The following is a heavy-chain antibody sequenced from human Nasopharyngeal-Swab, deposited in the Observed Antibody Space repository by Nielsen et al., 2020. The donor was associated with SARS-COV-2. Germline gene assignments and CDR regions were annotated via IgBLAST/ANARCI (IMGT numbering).Heavy chain of an antibody. V-gene: IGHV3-20*04. CDR1: GFTFDDYG. D-gene: IGHD1-26*01. CDR3: ARGGSSGSSVIDY. Sequence: GESLKISCAASGFTFDDYGMSWVRQTTGKGLEWVAGIEWNGDSSGYADSVKGRFTISRDNAKNSLYLEMNSLRTEDTALYYCARGGSSGSSVIDYWGRGTLVTVSS. J-gene: IGHJ4*02. CDR2: IEWNGDSS.